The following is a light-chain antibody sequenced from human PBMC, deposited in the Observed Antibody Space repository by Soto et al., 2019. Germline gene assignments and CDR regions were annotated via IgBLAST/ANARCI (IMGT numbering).Light chain of an antibody. CDR2: EVT. J-gene: IGLJ3*02. Sequence: SALTQPASVSGSPGQSITISCTGTSSDVGGYNYVSWYQQHPGKAPKLMIYEVTNRPSGVSDRFSGSWSGNTASLTISGLQAEDESDYYCSSYTSSSTWVFGGGTQLTVL. CDR3: SSYTSSSTWV. CDR1: SSDVGGYNY. V-gene: IGLV2-14*01.